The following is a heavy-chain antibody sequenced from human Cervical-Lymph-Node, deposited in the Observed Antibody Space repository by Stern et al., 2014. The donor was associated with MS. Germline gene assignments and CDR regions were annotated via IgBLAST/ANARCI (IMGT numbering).Heavy chain of an antibody. J-gene: IGHJ4*02. Sequence: QITLKESGPTLVKPTQTLTLTCTFSGFLLSTSGVGVGWIRQRPGMALEWLALIYWNDDKRYAPSLKSRLTITKDTSKNQVVLTMTNMDPVDTATYYCAHHTHPYYCSSTTCYVDYWGQGALVTVSS. CDR3: AHHTHPYYCSSTTCYVDY. CDR2: IYWNDDK. V-gene: IGHV2-5*01. CDR1: GFLLSTSGVG. D-gene: IGHD2-2*01.